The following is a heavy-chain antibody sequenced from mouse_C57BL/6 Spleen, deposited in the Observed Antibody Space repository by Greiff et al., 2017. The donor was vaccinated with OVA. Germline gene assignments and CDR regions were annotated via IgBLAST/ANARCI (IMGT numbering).Heavy chain of an antibody. D-gene: IGHD2-2*01. Sequence: EVKLVESGGGLVKPGGSLKLSCAASGFTFSDYGMHWVRQAPEKGLEWVAYISSGSSTIYYADTVKGRFTISRDNAKNTLFLQMTSLRSEDTAMYYCARVVGYDGAMDYWGQGTSVTVSS. J-gene: IGHJ4*01. CDR2: ISSGSSTI. CDR3: ARVVGYDGAMDY. CDR1: GFTFSDYG. V-gene: IGHV5-17*01.